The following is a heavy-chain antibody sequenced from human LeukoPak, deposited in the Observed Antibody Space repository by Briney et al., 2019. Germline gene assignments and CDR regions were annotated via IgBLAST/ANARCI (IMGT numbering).Heavy chain of an antibody. CDR2: INPSGGST. D-gene: IGHD5-18*01. CDR3: ARDDFGYSYGGWH. CDR1: GYTFTSYY. J-gene: IGHJ4*02. Sequence: ASVKVSCKASGYTFTSYYTHWVRQAPGQGLEWMGIINPSGGSTSYAQKFQGRVTMTRDTSTSTVYMELSSLRSEGTAVYYCARDDFGYSYGGWHWGQGTLVTVSS. V-gene: IGHV1-46*01.